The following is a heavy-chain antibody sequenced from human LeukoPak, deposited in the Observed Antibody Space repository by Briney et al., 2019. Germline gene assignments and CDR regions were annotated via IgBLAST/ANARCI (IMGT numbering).Heavy chain of an antibody. CDR1: GGSISSYY. D-gene: IGHD6-13*01. Sequence: SETLSLTCTVSGGSISSYYWSWIRQPPGKGLEWIGYIYYSGSTNYNPSLKSRVTISVDTSKNQFSLKLSSVTAADTAVYYCARSFSSSWYNGVDYWRQGTLVTVSS. V-gene: IGHV4-59*08. CDR3: ARSFSSSWYNGVDY. J-gene: IGHJ4*02. CDR2: IYYSGST.